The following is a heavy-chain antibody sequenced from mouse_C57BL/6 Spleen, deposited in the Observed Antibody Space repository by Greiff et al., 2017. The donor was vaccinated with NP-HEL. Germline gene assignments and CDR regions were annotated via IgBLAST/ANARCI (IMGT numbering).Heavy chain of an antibody. CDR1: GYTFTDYN. D-gene: IGHD2-4*01. CDR3: ARGGNYDYAWFAY. Sequence: DVQLQESGPELVKPGASVKMSCKASGYTFTDYNMHWVKQSHGKSLEWIGYINPNNGGTSYNQKFKGKATLTVNKSSSTAYMELRSLTSEDSAVYYCARGGNYDYAWFAYWGQGTLVTVSA. V-gene: IGHV1-22*01. J-gene: IGHJ3*01. CDR2: INPNNGGT.